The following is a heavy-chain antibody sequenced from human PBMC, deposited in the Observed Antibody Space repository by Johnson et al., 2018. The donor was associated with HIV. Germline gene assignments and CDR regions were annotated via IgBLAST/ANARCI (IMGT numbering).Heavy chain of an antibody. CDR2: IKSKTDGGTT. J-gene: IGHJ3*02. CDR1: GFTFSSYA. Sequence: VQLVESGGGLVKPGGSLRLSCAASGFTFSSYAMSWVRQAPGKGLEWVGRIKSKTDGGTTDYAAPVKGRFTISRHDSKNMLYLQMNSLKTEDTAVYYCTRAEWHDAFDIWGQGTMVTVSS. D-gene: IGHD1-14*01. V-gene: IGHV3-15*01. CDR3: TRAEWHDAFDI.